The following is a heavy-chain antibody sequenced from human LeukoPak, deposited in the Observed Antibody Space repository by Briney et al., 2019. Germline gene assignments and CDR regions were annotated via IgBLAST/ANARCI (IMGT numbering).Heavy chain of an antibody. CDR1: GFTFSSSN. CDR2: IESGSSPI. D-gene: IGHD7-27*01. V-gene: IGHV3-48*01. CDR3: ARDNWGLDL. J-gene: IGHJ4*02. Sequence: SGGSLRLSCAASGFTFSSSNMNWVRQAPGKGLEWVSYIESGSSPIYYTDSVKGRFTISRDNAKNSLYLQMNSLRAEDTAVYYCARDNWGLDLWGQGTLVTVSS.